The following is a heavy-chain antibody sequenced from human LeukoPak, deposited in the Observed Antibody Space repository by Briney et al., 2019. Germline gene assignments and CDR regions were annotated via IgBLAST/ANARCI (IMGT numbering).Heavy chain of an antibody. CDR2: IIDSGNSI. CDR3: ARDSLDFWSGLGAFDY. CDR1: GFTFSSCA. V-gene: IGHV3-23*01. Sequence: PGGSLRLSCAASGFTFSSCAMSWVRQAPGKGLEWVSTIIDSGNSIYYADSAEGRFTISRDNSKNTLYLQMNSLRAGDTAVYYCARDSLDFWSGLGAFDYWGQGTLATVSS. D-gene: IGHD3-3*01. J-gene: IGHJ4*02.